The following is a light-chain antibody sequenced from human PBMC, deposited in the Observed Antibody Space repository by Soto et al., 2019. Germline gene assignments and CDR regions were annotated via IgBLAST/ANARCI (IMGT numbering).Light chain of an antibody. CDR3: LQYKTYSRT. V-gene: IGKV1-5*03. J-gene: IGKJ1*01. CDR1: QYISPW. CDR2: KTS. Sequence: DIQMTQSPSTLSASVGDRVTITCRASQYISPWLAWYQQKPGKAPKLLIYKTSYLESGVPSRFSGSGSGTEFTLTISSLQPDDFATYYCLQYKTYSRTFGQGTKVEIK.